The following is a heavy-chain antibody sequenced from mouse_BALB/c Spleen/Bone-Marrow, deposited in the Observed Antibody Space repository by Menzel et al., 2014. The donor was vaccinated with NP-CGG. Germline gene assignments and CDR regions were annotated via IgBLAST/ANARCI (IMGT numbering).Heavy chain of an antibody. J-gene: IGHJ4*01. V-gene: IGHV1-9*01. CDR3: ASRYDAMDY. CDR1: GYTFSSYW. Sequence: VKLVESGAELMKPGASVKISCKATGYTFSSYWIEWVKQRPGHGLEWIGEILPGSGSTDYNEKFKGKATFTADTSSNTAYIQLSSPTSEDSAVYYCASRYDAMDYWGQGTSVTVSS. CDR2: ILPGSGST.